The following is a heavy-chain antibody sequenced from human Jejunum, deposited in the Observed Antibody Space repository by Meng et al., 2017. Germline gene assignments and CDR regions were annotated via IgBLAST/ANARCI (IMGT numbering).Heavy chain of an antibody. D-gene: IGHD6-19*01. CDR3: AKVHYSTGWHYFHY. CDR2: ISRDGITT. Sequence: GESLKISCAASGFTFDDHAMHWVRQAPGKGLEWASLISRDGITTQYADSVKGRFTISRDNSKNSLYLQMDSLRAEDTAFYYCAKVHYSTGWHYFHYWGQGTLVTVSS. CDR1: GFTFDDHA. V-gene: IGHV3-43D*03. J-gene: IGHJ4*02.